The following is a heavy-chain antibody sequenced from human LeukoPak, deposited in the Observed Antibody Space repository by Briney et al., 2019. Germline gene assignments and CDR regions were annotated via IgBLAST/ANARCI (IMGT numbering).Heavy chain of an antibody. CDR2: MNPNSGNT. J-gene: IGHJ4*02. D-gene: IGHD3-3*01. CDR3: ARAYRITIFGVGTTRRYFDY. Sequence: ASVKVPCKASGYTFTSYDINWVRQATGQGLEWMGWMNPNSGNTGYAQKFQGRVTMTRNTSISTAYMELSSLRSEDTAVYYCARAYRITIFGVGTTRRYFDYWGQGTLVTVSS. V-gene: IGHV1-8*01. CDR1: GYTFTSYD.